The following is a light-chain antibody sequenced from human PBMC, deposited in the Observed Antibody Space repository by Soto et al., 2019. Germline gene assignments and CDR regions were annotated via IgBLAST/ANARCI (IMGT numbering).Light chain of an antibody. V-gene: IGLV2-23*02. J-gene: IGLJ1*01. CDR3: CSYARGTSYV. CDR1: SSDVGTYHP. Sequence: QSALTQPASVSGSPGQSITISCTGTSSDVGTYHPVSWHQQHPGKAPKLVIYEVSKRPSGVSTRFSGSKSGNTASLTISGLQAEDEGDYYCCSYARGTSYVFGTGTKLTVL. CDR2: EVS.